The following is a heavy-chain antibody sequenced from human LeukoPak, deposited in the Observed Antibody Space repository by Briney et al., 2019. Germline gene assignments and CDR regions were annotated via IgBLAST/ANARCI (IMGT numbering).Heavy chain of an antibody. D-gene: IGHD5-24*01. CDR2: IYYSGST. CDR1: GGSISSYY. J-gene: IGHJ4*02. CDR3: ARRVREMATIFD. Sequence: SETLSLTCTVSGGSISSYYWSWIRQPPGKGLEWIGYIYYSGSTNYNPSLKSRVTISVDTSKNQFSLKLSSATAADTAVYYCARRVREMATIFDWGQGTLVTVSS. V-gene: IGHV4-59*01.